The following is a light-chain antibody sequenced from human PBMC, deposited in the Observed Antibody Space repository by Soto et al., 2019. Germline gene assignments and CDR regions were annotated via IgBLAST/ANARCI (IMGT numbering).Light chain of an antibody. CDR3: KQYGSSPPWT. CDR1: QSVSSNY. J-gene: IGKJ1*01. V-gene: IGKV3-20*01. CDR2: GAS. Sequence: EIVLTQSPGTLSLSPGERATLSCRASQSVSSNYLVWYQQKPGQAPRLLIHGASSRATGIPDRFSGSGSGTDFTLTISRLEPEDFAVYYCKQYGSSPPWTFGRGTKVEIK.